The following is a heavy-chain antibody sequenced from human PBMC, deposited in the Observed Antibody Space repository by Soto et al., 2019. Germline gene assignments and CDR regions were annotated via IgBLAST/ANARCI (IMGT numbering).Heavy chain of an antibody. V-gene: IGHV3-30-3*01. D-gene: IGHD2-15*01. CDR2: ISYDGTNK. J-gene: IGHJ4*02. CDR3: ARDGASY. Sequence: QVQLVESGGGVVQPGRSLSLSCAASGFTFSTYAMHWVRQAPGKGLEWVAVISYDGTNKYYADSVKGRFTISRDNSKNTLYLQMNSLRAEDTAVFYCARDGASYWGQGTPVIVSS. CDR1: GFTFSTYA.